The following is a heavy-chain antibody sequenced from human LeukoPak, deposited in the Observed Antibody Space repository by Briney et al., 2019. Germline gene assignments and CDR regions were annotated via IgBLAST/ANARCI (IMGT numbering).Heavy chain of an antibody. Sequence: SETLSLTCTVSGGSISSYYWSWIRQPPGKGLEWIGYIYYSGSTNYNPSLKSRVTISVDTSKNQSSLKLSSVTAADTAVYYCARGAVAGQYFQHWGQGTLVTVSS. D-gene: IGHD6-19*01. CDR2: IYYSGST. J-gene: IGHJ1*01. V-gene: IGHV4-59*01. CDR1: GGSISSYY. CDR3: ARGAVAGQYFQH.